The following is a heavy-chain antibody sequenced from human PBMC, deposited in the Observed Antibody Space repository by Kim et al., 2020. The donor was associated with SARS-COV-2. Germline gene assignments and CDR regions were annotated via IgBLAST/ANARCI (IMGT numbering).Heavy chain of an antibody. CDR3: ARLRGDSYLYYFDY. J-gene: IGHJ4*02. Sequence: PPLRGRLTISVDTSKTQFSLKLSSVTAADTAVYYCARLRGDSYLYYFDYWGQGTLVTVSS. V-gene: IGHV4-61*07. D-gene: IGHD5-18*01.